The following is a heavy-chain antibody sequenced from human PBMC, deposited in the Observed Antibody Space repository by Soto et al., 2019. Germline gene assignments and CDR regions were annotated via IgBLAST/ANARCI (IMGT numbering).Heavy chain of an antibody. D-gene: IGHD5-18*01. CDR3: AKEAGGGAALVTSYFDY. CDR1: GITFSNYV. V-gene: IGHV3-23*01. J-gene: IGHJ4*02. Sequence: EVQLLESGGGLVQPGGSLRLSCAASGITFSNYVLSWVRQAPGKGLEWVSSISGSGTSTYYADSVKGRFSISRETSKSTLYLHMSSLRADDTAIYYCAKEAGGGAALVTSYFDYWGQGTLVTVSS. CDR2: ISGSGTST.